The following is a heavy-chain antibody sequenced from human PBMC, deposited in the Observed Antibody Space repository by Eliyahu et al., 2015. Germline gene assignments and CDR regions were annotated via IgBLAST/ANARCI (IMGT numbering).Heavy chain of an antibody. J-gene: IGHJ4*02. CDR1: GYTFTDYY. CDR3: AKTPTGGTGYGH. D-gene: IGHD3-9*01. Sequence: QVQLVQSGAEVXEPGASVKVSCKASGYTFTDYYLXWVRQAPGQGLEWVGWIKPASGATSCGQKFQGRVTMTRDTSISTAYMELSSLRSDDTAIYYCAKTPTGGTGYGHWGQGTLVTVSS. CDR2: IKPASGAT. V-gene: IGHV1-2*02.